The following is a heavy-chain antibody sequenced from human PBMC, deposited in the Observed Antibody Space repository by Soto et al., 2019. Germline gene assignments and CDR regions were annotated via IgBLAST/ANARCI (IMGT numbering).Heavy chain of an antibody. CDR1: VYSFTSYW. D-gene: IGHD3-10*01. J-gene: IGHJ3*02. V-gene: IGHV5-51*01. CDR2: IYPGDSDT. CDR3: ARQYYGSGSLGYAFDI. Sequence: GESLKIACKGSVYSFTSYWIGWVRQMPGKGLEWMGIIYPGDSDTRHSPSFQGQVTISADKSISTAYLQWSSLKASDTAMYYCARQYYGSGSLGYAFDIWGQGTMVTVSS.